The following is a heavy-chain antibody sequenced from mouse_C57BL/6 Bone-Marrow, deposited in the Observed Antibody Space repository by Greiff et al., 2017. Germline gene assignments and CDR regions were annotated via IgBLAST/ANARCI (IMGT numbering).Heavy chain of an antibody. Sequence: VQLQQPGAELVKPGASVKMSCKASGYTFTSYWITWVKQRPGQGLEWIGDIYPGSGSTTYNEKFKSKATLTVDTSSSTAYMQLSSLTSEDSAVYYCASPIYYASWFAYWGQGTLVTVSA. V-gene: IGHV1-55*01. D-gene: IGHD2-1*01. J-gene: IGHJ3*01. CDR2: IYPGSGST. CDR1: GYTFTSYW. CDR3: ASPIYYASWFAY.